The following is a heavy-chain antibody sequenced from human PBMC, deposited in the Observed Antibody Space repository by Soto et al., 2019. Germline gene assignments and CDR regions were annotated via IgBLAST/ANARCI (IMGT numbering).Heavy chain of an antibody. CDR3: ARGGSSSWFYYYYYMDV. CDR1: GFTFSSYD. J-gene: IGHJ6*03. D-gene: IGHD6-13*01. CDR2: IGTAGDT. V-gene: IGHV3-13*01. Sequence: GGSLRLSCAASGFTFSSYDMHWVRQATGKGLEWVSAIGTAGDTYYPGSVKGRFTISRENAKNSLYLRMNSLRAGDTAVYYFARGGSSSWFYYYYYMDVWGKGTTVTVSS.